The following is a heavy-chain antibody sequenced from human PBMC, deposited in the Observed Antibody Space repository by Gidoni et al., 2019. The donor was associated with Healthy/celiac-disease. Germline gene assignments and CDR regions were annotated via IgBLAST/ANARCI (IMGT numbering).Heavy chain of an antibody. V-gene: IGHV3-23*04. CDR3: AKDRYCSGGSCYSGAEYFQH. Sequence: EVQLVESGGGLVQPGGSLRLSCAASGFTFSSYAMSWVRQAPGKGLEWVSAISGSGGSTYYADSVKGRFTISRDKSKNTLYLQMNSLRAEDTAVYYCAKDRYCSGGSCYSGAEYFQHWGQGTLVTVSS. D-gene: IGHD2-15*01. CDR2: ISGSGGST. CDR1: GFTFSSYA. J-gene: IGHJ1*01.